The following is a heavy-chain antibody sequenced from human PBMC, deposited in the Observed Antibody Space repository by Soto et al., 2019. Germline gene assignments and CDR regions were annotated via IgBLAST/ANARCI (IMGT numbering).Heavy chain of an antibody. CDR1: GGSISSSSYY. Sequence: PSETLSLTCTVSGGSISSSSYYWGWIRQPPGKGLEWIGSIYYSGSTYYNPSLKSRVTISVDTSKNQFSLKLSSVTAADTAVYYCARRVVVAAIFGYWGQGTLVTVSS. CDR2: IYYSGST. CDR3: ARRVVVAAIFGY. V-gene: IGHV4-39*01. D-gene: IGHD2-15*01. J-gene: IGHJ4*02.